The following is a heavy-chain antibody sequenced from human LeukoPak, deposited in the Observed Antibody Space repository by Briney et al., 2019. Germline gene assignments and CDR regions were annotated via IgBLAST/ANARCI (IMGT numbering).Heavy chain of an antibody. CDR2: ISAYNGNT. D-gene: IGHD1-26*01. J-gene: IGHJ4*02. CDR3: ATSIVGAHPFDY. CDR1: GYTFTSYG. Sequence: ASVKVSCKASGYTFTSYGISWVRQAPGQGLEWMGWISAYNGNTNYAQKLQGRVTMTTDTSTSTAYVELRSLRSDDTAVYYCATSIVGAHPFDYWGQGTLVTVSS. V-gene: IGHV1-18*01.